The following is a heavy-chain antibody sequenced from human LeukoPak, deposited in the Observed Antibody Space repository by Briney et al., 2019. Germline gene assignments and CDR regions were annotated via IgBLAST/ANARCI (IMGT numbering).Heavy chain of an antibody. CDR3: ATAAGTGLPKQEGGDSGTRYYYYYYMDV. V-gene: IGHV3-30*03. CDR2: ISVDGSNE. D-gene: IGHD1-14*01. Sequence: GGSLRLSCAASGFTFSSYGMHWVRQAPGKGLEWVAVISVDGSNEYYADSVKGRFTISRDNSKNTLYLQMNSLRAEDTAVYYCATAAGTGLPKQEGGDSGTRYYYYYYMDVWGKGTTVTVSS. CDR1: GFTFSSYG. J-gene: IGHJ6*03.